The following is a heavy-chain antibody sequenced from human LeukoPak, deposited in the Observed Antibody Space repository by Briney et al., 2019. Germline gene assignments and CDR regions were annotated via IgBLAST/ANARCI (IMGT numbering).Heavy chain of an antibody. CDR3: ARGRGPYGWFDP. CDR2: MNSDGTTT. CDR1: GFSSSDYW. Sequence: GGSLRLSCAASGFSSSDYWMHWVRHAAGKGLVWVSRMNSDGTTTNYADSVKGRFTISRDNAKNTLCLQMNSLRAEDTAVYYCARGRGPYGWFDPWGQGTLVTVSS. J-gene: IGHJ5*02. D-gene: IGHD3-10*01. V-gene: IGHV3-74*01.